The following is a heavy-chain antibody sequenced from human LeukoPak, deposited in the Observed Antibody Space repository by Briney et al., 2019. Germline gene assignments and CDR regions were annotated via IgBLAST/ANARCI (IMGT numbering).Heavy chain of an antibody. CDR1: GFTFSSYA. Sequence: GGSLRLSCAASGFTFSSYAMHWVRQAPGKGLEWVAVISYDGSNKYYADSVKGRFTISRDNSKNTLYLQMNSLRAEDTAVYYCPLELGEGFDYWGQGTLVTVSS. V-gene: IGHV3-30*04. J-gene: IGHJ4*02. CDR2: ISYDGSNK. CDR3: PLELGEGFDY. D-gene: IGHD1-7*01.